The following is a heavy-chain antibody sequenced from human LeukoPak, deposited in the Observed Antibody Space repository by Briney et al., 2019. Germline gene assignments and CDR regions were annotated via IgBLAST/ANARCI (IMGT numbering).Heavy chain of an antibody. D-gene: IGHD3-10*01. Sequence: GGSLRLSCAVSGFAVSSNYMTWVRQAPGKGLEWVAFIYTGGSTYYADSVKGRFTISRDNSENTVYLQMSSLRAEDTAVYYCARDFSGVDYFDYWGQGTLVTVSS. CDR3: ARDFSGVDYFDY. CDR1: GFAVSSNY. V-gene: IGHV3-53*01. J-gene: IGHJ4*02. CDR2: IYTGGST.